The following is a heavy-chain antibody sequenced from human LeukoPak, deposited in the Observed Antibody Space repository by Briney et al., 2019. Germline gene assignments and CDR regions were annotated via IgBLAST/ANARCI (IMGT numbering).Heavy chain of an antibody. CDR3: ARAGYGDPHFDF. CDR2: IWYDGSNK. V-gene: IGHV3-33*01. D-gene: IGHD4-17*01. J-gene: IGHJ4*02. CDR1: GFTCSNYG. Sequence: PGGSLRLSCAASGFTCSNYGMHWVRQAPGKGLEWVAAIWYDGSNKYYGDSVKGRFTISRDNSKNTLYLQMNSLRAEDTAAYYCARAGYGDPHFDFWGQGTLVTVSS.